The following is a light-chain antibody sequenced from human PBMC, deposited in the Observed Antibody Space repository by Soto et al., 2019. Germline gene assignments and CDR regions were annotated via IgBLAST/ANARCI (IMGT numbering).Light chain of an antibody. V-gene: IGKV3-20*01. CDR3: QQYGSSLTWT. Sequence: EIVLTQSPGTLSLSPGERATLSCRASQSVSSSYLAWYQQKPGQAPRLLIYGASSRATGIPDRFSGSGSGTDFTLTISTLEPEDFAVYYCQQYGSSLTWTVGQGTKVEIK. J-gene: IGKJ1*01. CDR1: QSVSSSY. CDR2: GAS.